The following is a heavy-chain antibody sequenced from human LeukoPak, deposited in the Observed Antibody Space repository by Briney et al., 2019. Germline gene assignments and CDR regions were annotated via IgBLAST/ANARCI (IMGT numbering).Heavy chain of an antibody. V-gene: IGHV4-31*03. D-gene: IGHD1-14*01. Sequence: SQTLSLTRTVSVGSLSSGGYYWSCIRQHPGEGLEWIRYIYYSVSTYYNLSLKSRDTISVETSKNPFSLKLSSVTAADTAVYYCARERTGHEMSFDYWGQGTLVTVSS. CDR3: ARERTGHEMSFDY. CDR2: IYYSVST. J-gene: IGHJ4*02. CDR1: VGSLSSGGYY.